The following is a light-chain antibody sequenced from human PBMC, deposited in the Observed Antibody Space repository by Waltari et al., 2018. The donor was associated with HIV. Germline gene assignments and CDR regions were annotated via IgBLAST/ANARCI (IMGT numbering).Light chain of an antibody. CDR1: SSTIGSNY. V-gene: IGLV1-47*01. CDR2: RNN. CDR3: AAWEDSLSGWV. J-gene: IGLJ3*02. Sequence: QSVLTQPPSASGTPGQRVTISCSGSSSTIGSNYVYWYQQLPGTAPKLLNYRNNQRPSGVPDRFSGSKSGTSASLAISGLRSEDEADYYCAAWEDSLSGWVFGGGTKLTVL.